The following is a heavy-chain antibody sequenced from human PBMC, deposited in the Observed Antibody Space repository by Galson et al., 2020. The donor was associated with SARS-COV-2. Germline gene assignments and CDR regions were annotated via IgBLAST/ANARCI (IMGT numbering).Heavy chain of an antibody. V-gene: IGHV3-30*18. Sequence: SLRLSCAASGFTFSSYGMHWVRQAPGKGLEWVAVISYDGSNKYYADSVKDRFTISRDNSKNTLYLQMNSLRAEDTAVYYCAKDQATIGPPDYWGQGTLVTVSS. CDR3: AKDQATIGPPDY. J-gene: IGHJ4*02. CDR2: ISYDGSNK. CDR1: GFTFSSYG. D-gene: IGHD5-12*01.